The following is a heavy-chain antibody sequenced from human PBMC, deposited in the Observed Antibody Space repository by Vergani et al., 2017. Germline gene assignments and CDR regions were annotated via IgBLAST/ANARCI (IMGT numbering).Heavy chain of an antibody. Sequence: EVQLVESGGGLVQPGGSLRLSCAASGFTFSSYEMNWVRQAPGKGLEWVSYISSSGSTIYYADSAKGRFTISRDNAKNSLYLQMNSLRAEDTAVYYCARDKGGGYLILWGQGTLVTVSS. CDR1: GFTFSSYE. CDR2: ISSSGSTI. J-gene: IGHJ4*02. CDR3: ARDKGGGYLIL. D-gene: IGHD6-25*01. V-gene: IGHV3-48*03.